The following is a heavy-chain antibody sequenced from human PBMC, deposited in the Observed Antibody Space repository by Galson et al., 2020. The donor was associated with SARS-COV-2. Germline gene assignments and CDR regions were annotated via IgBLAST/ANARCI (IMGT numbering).Heavy chain of an antibody. CDR3: AREAETVYYGSGSYSYFDN. V-gene: IGHV4-61*08. J-gene: IGHJ4*02. Sequence: ASEPLSLTCTVSGDSVAIPGYYWTWVRQSPGQGPEWIGYIHYGGNTRYNPSLKSRVTISLQTYKNQFSLRLDSVTAADTAVYFCAREAETVYYGSGSYSYFDNWGQGTLVTVSS. CDR2: IHYGGNT. CDR1: GDSVAIPGYY. D-gene: IGHD3-10*01.